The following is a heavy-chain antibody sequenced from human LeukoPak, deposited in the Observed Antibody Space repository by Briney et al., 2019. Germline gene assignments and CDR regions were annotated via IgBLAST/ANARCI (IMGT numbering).Heavy chain of an antibody. CDR1: GFTFSSYA. V-gene: IGHV3-23*01. CDR3: AKGSGGSCYTSLDY. CDR2: ISGSGDNT. J-gene: IGHJ4*02. D-gene: IGHD2-15*01. Sequence: GGSLRLSCAASGFTFSSYAMSWVRQAPGKGLEWVSAISGSGDNTFYADSVKGRFTISRDSSKNTVYLQMNCLRAEDTALYYCAKGSGGSCYTSLDYWGQGTLVTVSP.